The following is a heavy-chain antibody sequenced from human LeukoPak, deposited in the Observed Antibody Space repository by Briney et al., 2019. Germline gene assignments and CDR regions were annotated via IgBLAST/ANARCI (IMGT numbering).Heavy chain of an antibody. CDR1: GFTFSSYW. Sequence: GGSLRLSCAASGFTFSSYWMSWVRQAPGKGLEWVANIKLDGSEKYYVDSVKGRFTISRDNAKDSLYLQMNSLRAEDTAVYYCARYPAFYYFDHWGQGTLVTVSS. CDR3: ARYPAFYYFDH. D-gene: IGHD3-3*01. CDR2: IKLDGSEK. V-gene: IGHV3-7*01. J-gene: IGHJ4*02.